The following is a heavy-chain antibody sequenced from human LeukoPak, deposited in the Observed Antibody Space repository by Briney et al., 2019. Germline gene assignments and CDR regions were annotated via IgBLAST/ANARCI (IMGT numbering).Heavy chain of an antibody. J-gene: IGHJ4*02. CDR1: GLIFDDYT. CDR3: ATIEAVRFHY. Sequence: GGSLRLSCAASGLIFDDYTMHWVRQAPGKGLEWVANIKQDGSEIYYLDSVKGRFTISRDNAKNSLYLQMNSLRVEDTAVYYCATIEAVRFHYWGQGTLVTVSS. V-gene: IGHV3-7*01. CDR2: IKQDGSEI. D-gene: IGHD6-19*01.